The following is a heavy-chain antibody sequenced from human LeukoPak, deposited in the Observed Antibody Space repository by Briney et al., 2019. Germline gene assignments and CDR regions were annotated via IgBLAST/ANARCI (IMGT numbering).Heavy chain of an antibody. J-gene: IGHJ4*02. CDR2: ISEAI. CDR3: ARDLPWSGYYMGWDY. Sequence: GGSLRLSCIASGFVFSRDNMNWVRRAPGKGLEWVAHISEAIYYADSVQGRFTISRDNSKNTLYLQMNSLRAEDTAVYYCARDLPWSGYYMGWDYWGQGALVTVSS. D-gene: IGHD3-3*01. CDR1: GFVFSRDN. V-gene: IGHV3-66*03.